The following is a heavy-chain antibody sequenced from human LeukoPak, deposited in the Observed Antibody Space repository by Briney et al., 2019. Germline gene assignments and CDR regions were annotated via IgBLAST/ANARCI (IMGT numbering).Heavy chain of an antibody. CDR2: IRYDGSNK. Sequence: PGGSLRLSCAASGFTFSSYGMHWVRQAPGKGLEWVAFIRYDGSNKYYADSVKGRFTISRDNSKNTLYLQMSSLRAEDTAVYYCAKDGILYCSSTSCYGDYGDYGMDVWGQGTTVTVSS. CDR1: GFTFSSYG. CDR3: AKDGILYCSSTSCYGDYGDYGMDV. D-gene: IGHD2-2*01. J-gene: IGHJ6*02. V-gene: IGHV3-30*02.